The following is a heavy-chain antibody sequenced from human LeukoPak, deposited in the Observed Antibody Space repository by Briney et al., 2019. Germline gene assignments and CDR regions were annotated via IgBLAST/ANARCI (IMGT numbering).Heavy chain of an antibody. CDR3: ARGVRGSTSWNSYYNYFYLDV. Sequence: SETLSLTCAVYGGSFSGYYWSWIRQPPGKGLEWIGEINHSGSTNYNPSLKSRVTISVDTSKNQFSLKLSSVTVADTAVYYCARGVRGSTSWNSYYNYFYLDVWGKGTTVTVSS. D-gene: IGHD1-7*01. J-gene: IGHJ6*03. CDR2: INHSGST. CDR1: GGSFSGYY. V-gene: IGHV4-34*01.